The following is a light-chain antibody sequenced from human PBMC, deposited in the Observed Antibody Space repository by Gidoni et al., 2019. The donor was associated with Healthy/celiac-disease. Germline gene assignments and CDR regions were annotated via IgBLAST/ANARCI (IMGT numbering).Light chain of an antibody. CDR2: AAS. CDR1: QRISSY. Sequence: AIRMTQSPSSFSASTGDRVTITCRASQRISSYLAWYQQKPGKAPKLLVYAASTLQSGVPSRFSGSGSGTDFTLTISCLQSEDFATYYCQQYYSYPRTFXQXTKVEIK. J-gene: IGKJ1*01. V-gene: IGKV1-8*01. CDR3: QQYYSYPRT.